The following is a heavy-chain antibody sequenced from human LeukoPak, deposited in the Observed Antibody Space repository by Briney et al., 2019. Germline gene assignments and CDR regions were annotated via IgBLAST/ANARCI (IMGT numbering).Heavy chain of an antibody. CDR1: GFTFSSYW. J-gene: IGHJ4*02. CDR3: ARDYYDSSGYYPDY. CDR2: INSDGSST. V-gene: IGHV3-74*01. Sequence: GGSLRLSCAASGFTFSSYWMHWVRQAPGKGLVWVSRINSDGSSTSYADSVKGRFTISRDSAKNTLYLQMNSLRAEDTAVYYCARDYYDSSGYYPDYWGQGTLVTVSS. D-gene: IGHD3-22*01.